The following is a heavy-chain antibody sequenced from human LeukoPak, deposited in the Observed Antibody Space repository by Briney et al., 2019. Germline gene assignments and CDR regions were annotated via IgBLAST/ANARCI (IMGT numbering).Heavy chain of an antibody. CDR3: ARGRDYWYFDL. J-gene: IGHJ2*01. CDR1: GFTFSSYW. V-gene: IGHV4-59*01. CDR2: IYYSGST. Sequence: GSLRLSCAASGFTFSSYWMSWVRQPPGKGLEWIGYIYYSGSTNYNPSLKSRVTISVDTSKNQFSLKLSSVTAADTAVYYCARGRDYWYFDLWGRGTLVTVSS.